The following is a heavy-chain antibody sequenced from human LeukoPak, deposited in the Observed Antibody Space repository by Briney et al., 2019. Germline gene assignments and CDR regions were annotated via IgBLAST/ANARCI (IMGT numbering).Heavy chain of an antibody. J-gene: IGHJ4*02. Sequence: PGGSLRLSCAASGFTFSSYSMIWVRQAPGKGLEWVSYISSSSSTIYYADSVKGRFTISRDNAKNSLYLQMNSLTTEDTAVYYCTRIFYYGTRGFYPDFWGQGTLVTVSS. CDR1: GFTFSSYS. D-gene: IGHD3-10*01. CDR3: TRIFYYGTRGFYPDF. V-gene: IGHV3-48*01. CDR2: ISSSSSTI.